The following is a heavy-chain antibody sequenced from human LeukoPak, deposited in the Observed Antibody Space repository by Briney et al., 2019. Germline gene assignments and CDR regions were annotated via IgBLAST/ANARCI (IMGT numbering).Heavy chain of an antibody. CDR2: IIPIFGTA. CDR1: GGTFSSYA. J-gene: IGHJ4*02. CDR3: ARTFEAAGRRHFDY. V-gene: IGHV1-69*13. D-gene: IGHD6-13*01. Sequence: SVKVSCKASGGTFSSYAISWVRQAPGQGLGWMGGIIPIFGTANYAQKFQGRVTITADESTSTAYMEPSSLRSEDTAVYYCARTFEAAGRRHFDYWGQGTLVTVSS.